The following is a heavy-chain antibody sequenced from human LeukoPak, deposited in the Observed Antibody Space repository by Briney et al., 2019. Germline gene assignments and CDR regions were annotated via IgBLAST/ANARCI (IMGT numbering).Heavy chain of an antibody. CDR1: GGSISSGGYY. Sequence: SETLSLTCTVSGGSISSGGYYWSWIRQHPGKGLEWIGYIYYSGSTYYNPSLKSRVTLSVDTSKNQFSLKLSSVTAADTAVYYCARAAWFGEQNLFDYWGQGTLVTVSS. D-gene: IGHD3-10*01. V-gene: IGHV4-31*03. J-gene: IGHJ4*02. CDR3: ARAAWFGEQNLFDY. CDR2: IYYSGST.